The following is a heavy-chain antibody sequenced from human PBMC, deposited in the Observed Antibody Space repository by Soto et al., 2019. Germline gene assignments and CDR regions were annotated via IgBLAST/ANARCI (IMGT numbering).Heavy chain of an antibody. CDR1: GGTFSSYT. D-gene: IGHD6-13*01. J-gene: IGHJ3*02. CDR2: IIPILGIA. CDR3: ARGGIAAAAADAFDI. Sequence: QVQLVQSGAEVKKPGFSVKVSCKASGGTFSSYTISWVRQAPGQGLEWMGRIIPILGIANYAQKFQGRVTITADKSTSTAYMELSSLRSEDTAVYYCARGGIAAAAADAFDIWGQGTMVTVSS. V-gene: IGHV1-69*02.